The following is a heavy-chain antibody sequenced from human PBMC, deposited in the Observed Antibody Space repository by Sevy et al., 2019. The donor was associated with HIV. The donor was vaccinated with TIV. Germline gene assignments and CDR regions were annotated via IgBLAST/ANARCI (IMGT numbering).Heavy chain of an antibody. V-gene: IGHV2-5*02. J-gene: IGHJ4*02. CDR3: ARRFSDYSLFYLDY. CDR1: GFSLNTSGVG. CDR2: IYWDDAK. D-gene: IGHD3-16*01. Sequence: SGPTLVKPTQTLTLTCTFSGFSLNTSGVGVGWIRQPPGEALEWLALIYWDDAKRYSPSLKNRLTITKDSSKNQVPLTMTNLDPVDTATYYCARRFSDYSLFYLDYWGLGTLVTVSS.